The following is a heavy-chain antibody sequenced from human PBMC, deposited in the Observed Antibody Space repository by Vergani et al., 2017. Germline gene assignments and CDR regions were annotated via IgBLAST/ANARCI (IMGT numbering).Heavy chain of an antibody. V-gene: IGHV4-31*03. CDR2: IYYSGTT. D-gene: IGHD2-2*01. Sequence: QVQLQESGPGLVKASQTLSLTCSVSGAYVGSGGYYWSWVRQRPGMGLDWIGYIYYSGTTYYNPSLECRLTISLDTSENHLSLKLTSVTAADTAVYYCAKHLGYCSSTSCPRSYYFDYWGQGTLVTVSS. CDR3: AKHLGYCSSTSCPRSYYFDY. J-gene: IGHJ4*02. CDR1: GAYVGSGGYY.